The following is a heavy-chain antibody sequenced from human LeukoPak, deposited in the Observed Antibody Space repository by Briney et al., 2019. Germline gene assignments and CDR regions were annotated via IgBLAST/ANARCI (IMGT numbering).Heavy chain of an antibody. CDR1: GFTLSSYA. J-gene: IGHJ3*02. Sequence: GGPLRLSCAASGFTLSSYAMHWVRQAPGKGLEWVAVISYDGSNKYYADSVKGRFTISRDNSKNTLYLQMNSLRAEDTAVYYCARGGYQTSIAARRFAFDIWGQGTMVTVSS. CDR3: ARGGYQTSIAARRFAFDI. D-gene: IGHD6-6*01. CDR2: ISYDGSNK. V-gene: IGHV3-30-3*01.